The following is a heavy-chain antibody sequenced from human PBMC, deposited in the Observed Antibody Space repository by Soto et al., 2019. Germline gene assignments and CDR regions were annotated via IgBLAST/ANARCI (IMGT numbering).Heavy chain of an antibody. V-gene: IGHV4-28*03. CDR3: ATGPRPTHVDY. J-gene: IGHJ4*02. CDR2: IYYSGST. CDR1: GYSISSSNW. D-gene: IGHD2-15*01. Sequence: SETLSLTCAVSGYSISSSNWWGWIRQPPGKGLEWIGYIYYSGSTYYNPSLKSRVTMSVDTSKNQFSLKLSSVTAVDTAVYYCATGPRPTHVDYWGQGTLVTV.